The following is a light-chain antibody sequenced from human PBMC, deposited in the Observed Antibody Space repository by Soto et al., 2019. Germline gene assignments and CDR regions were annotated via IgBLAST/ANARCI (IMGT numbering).Light chain of an antibody. J-gene: IGKJ5*01. CDR3: QQYDNLPIT. Sequence: DIQMTQSPSSLSASVGDRVTITCQASQDISNYLNWYQQKPGKAPKLLIYDASNLETGVPARFSGSGSGTEFIYTISSVQPEDIARYYCQQYDNLPITFGQGTRLEIK. CDR2: DAS. CDR1: QDISNY. V-gene: IGKV1-33*01.